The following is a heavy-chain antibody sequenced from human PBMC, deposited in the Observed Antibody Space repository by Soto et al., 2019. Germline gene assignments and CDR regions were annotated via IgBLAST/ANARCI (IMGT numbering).Heavy chain of an antibody. CDR1: GFAFSNFV. CDR3: AAPRAAVPHTRYFDP. D-gene: IGHD6-13*01. J-gene: IGHJ5*02. Sequence: EAQLLESGGGLVQPGGSLRLSCAASGFAFSNFVMSWVRQAPGKGLEWVSAIGSGSRGTHYAESVEDRFTISRDDSKNTLYLQLNSLTAADTAAYYCAAPRAAVPHTRYFDPWGQGTPVTVSP. V-gene: IGHV3-23*01. CDR2: IGSGSRGT.